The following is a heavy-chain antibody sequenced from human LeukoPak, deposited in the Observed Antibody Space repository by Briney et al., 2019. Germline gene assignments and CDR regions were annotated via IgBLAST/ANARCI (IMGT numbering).Heavy chain of an antibody. CDR2: ISGSGGST. Sequence: PGGSLRLSCTASGFTFSTYAVSWVRQAPGKGLEWVSAISGSGGSTFYTDSVKGRFTISRDTSKNTLYLQMNSLRAEDTAVYYCAKEDPKYYYYGMDVWGQGTTVTVSS. CDR3: AKEDPKYYYYGMDV. J-gene: IGHJ6*02. CDR1: GFTFSTYA. V-gene: IGHV3-23*01.